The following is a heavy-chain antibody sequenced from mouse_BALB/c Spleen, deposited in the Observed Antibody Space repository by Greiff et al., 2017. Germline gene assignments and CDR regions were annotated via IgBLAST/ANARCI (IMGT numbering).Heavy chain of an antibody. Sequence: QVQLQQPGAELVKPGASVKLSCKASGYTFTSYWMHWVKQRPGQGLEWIGEINPSNGRTNYNEKFKSKATLTVDKSSSTAYMQLSSLTSEDSAVYYCARIGYDHFDDWGQGTTLTVSS. J-gene: IGHJ2*01. V-gene: IGHV1S81*02. CDR3: ARIGYDHFDD. CDR1: GYTFTSYW. D-gene: IGHD2-14*01. CDR2: INPSNGRT.